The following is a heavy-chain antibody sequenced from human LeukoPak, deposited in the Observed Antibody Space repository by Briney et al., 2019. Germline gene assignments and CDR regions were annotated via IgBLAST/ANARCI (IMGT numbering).Heavy chain of an antibody. CDR2: IYYSGST. CDR3: ARARATTKLYYFDY. D-gene: IGHD4-17*01. J-gene: IGHJ4*02. Sequence: SETLSLTYTVSGGSISSYYWSWIRQPPGKGLEWIGYIYYSGSTNYNPSLKSRVTISVDTSKNQFSLKLSSVTAADTAVYYCARARATTKLYYFDYWGQGTLVTVSS. CDR1: GGSISSYY. V-gene: IGHV4-59*01.